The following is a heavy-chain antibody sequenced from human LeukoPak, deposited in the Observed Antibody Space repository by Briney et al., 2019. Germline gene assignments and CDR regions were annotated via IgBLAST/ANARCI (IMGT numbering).Heavy chain of an antibody. J-gene: IGHJ4*02. Sequence: PGGSLRLSCAASGFTFSSYEMNWVRQAPGKGLEWVSYISSSGSTIYYADSVKGRFTISRDNAKNSLYLQMNSLRAEDTAVYYCASSANLYYFDYWGQGTLVTVSS. CDR2: ISSSGSTI. CDR3: ASSANLYYFDY. D-gene: IGHD1-1*01. V-gene: IGHV3-48*03. CDR1: GFTFSSYE.